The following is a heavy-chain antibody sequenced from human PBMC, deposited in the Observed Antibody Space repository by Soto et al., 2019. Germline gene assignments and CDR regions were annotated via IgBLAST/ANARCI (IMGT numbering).Heavy chain of an antibody. CDR3: ARDWYYCDSSGYSKPVYYYYYGLDV. D-gene: IGHD3-22*01. V-gene: IGHV1-2*02. J-gene: IGHJ6*02. CDR1: GYTVTDYY. Sequence: ASVKVSCKASGYTVTDYYLHWVQQAPAQGLEGMGWINPNTGGTKYAQKFQGRVAMTRDTSISTAYMALGGLRSDDTAVYFCARDWYYCDSSGYSKPVYYYYYGLDVWGQGTTVTVSS. CDR2: INPNTGGT.